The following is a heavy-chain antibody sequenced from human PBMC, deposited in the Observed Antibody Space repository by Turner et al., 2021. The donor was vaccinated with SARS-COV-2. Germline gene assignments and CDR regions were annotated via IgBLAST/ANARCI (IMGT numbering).Heavy chain of an antibody. Sequence: QVQLVQSGAETKKPGSSVKVSCKASGGTFNTYAISWVRQAPGQGLEWMGGIIPIFGTANYAQKFQGRVTITADESTSTAYMELSSLRSEDTAVYYCARARGVDYYDSSGQRFDPWGQGTLVTVSS. D-gene: IGHD3-22*01. CDR1: GGTFNTYA. J-gene: IGHJ5*02. CDR2: IIPIFGTA. V-gene: IGHV1-69*01. CDR3: ARARGVDYYDSSGQRFDP.